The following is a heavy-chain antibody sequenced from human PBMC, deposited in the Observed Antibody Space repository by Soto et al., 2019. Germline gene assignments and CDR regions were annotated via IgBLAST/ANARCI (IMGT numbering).Heavy chain of an antibody. CDR2: ISTSGGST. CDR1: GFTFSTSA. V-gene: IGHV3-23*01. CDR3: TKERGYDY. Sequence: GGSLRLSCSASGFTFSTSAMTWVRQAPGKGLEWVSTISTSGGSTYYTDSVKGRFTISRDNSQDILYLQMNSLRAEDTAIYYCTKERGYDYWGQGTLVTVSS. J-gene: IGHJ4*02. D-gene: IGHD5-18*01.